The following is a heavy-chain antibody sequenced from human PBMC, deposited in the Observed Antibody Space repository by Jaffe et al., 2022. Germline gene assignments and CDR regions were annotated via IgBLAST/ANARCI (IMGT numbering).Heavy chain of an antibody. CDR1: GFTFSSYA. CDR2: ISGSGGST. Sequence: EVQLLESGGGLVQPGGSLRLSCAASGFTFSSYAMSWVRQAPGKGLEWVSAISGSGGSTYYADSVKGRFTISRDNSKNTLYLQMNSLRAEDTAVYYCAKDVLRYFDWPLGTDYWGQGTLVTVSS. CDR3: AKDVLRYFDWPLGTDY. D-gene: IGHD3-9*01. V-gene: IGHV3-23*01. J-gene: IGHJ4*02.